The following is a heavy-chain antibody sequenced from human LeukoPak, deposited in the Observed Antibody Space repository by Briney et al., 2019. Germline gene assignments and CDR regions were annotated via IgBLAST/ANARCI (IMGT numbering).Heavy chain of an antibody. J-gene: IGHJ5*02. D-gene: IGHD3-3*01. CDR2: IYYTGST. CDR3: ARDRRFWSGYYWGSRFDP. Sequence: TSSETLSLTCTVSGGSISSGGYYWSWIRQHPGKGLEWIGYIYYTGSTNYNPSLKSRVTISLDASKSQFSLKLRSVTVADTAVYYCARDRRFWSGYYWGSRFDPWGQGTLVTVSS. V-gene: IGHV4-61*08. CDR1: GGSISSGGYY.